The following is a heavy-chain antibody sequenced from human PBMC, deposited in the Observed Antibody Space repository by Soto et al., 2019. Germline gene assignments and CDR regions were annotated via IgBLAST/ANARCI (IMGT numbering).Heavy chain of an antibody. Sequence: SETLCLTCTVSGGSISSSYWSWIRQPPGKGLEWLAYIYDDGSANYNPSLKSRATISLDMSKNQFSLKLTSVTAADTAVYYCARDKYCSGASCRKNWFHP. CDR2: IYDDGSA. V-gene: IGHV4-59*01. J-gene: IGHJ5*02. CDR1: GGSISSSY. CDR3: ARDKYCSGASCRKNWFHP. D-gene: IGHD2-15*01.